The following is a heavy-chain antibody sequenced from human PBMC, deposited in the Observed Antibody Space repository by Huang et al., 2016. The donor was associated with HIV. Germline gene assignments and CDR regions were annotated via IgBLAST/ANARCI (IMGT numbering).Heavy chain of an antibody. J-gene: IGHJ4*02. CDR3: ARGQLGSYGDYDVLY. Sequence: QVQLVQSGAEVKTPGSSVKVSCKASGGTFSKYAISWVRQAPGQGLEWMGGIIPMFGTPNYARKFQGRVTITADDSTSTTYVEVSSLRSEDTALYYCARGQLGSYGDYDVLYWGQRTLVTVSS. CDR1: GGTFSKYA. CDR2: IIPMFGTP. V-gene: IGHV1-69*13. D-gene: IGHD4-17*01.